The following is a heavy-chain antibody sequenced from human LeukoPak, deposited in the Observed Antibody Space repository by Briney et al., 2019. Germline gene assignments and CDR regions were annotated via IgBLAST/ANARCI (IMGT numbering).Heavy chain of an antibody. CDR1: GGSISSGGYY. D-gene: IGHD1-26*01. J-gene: IGHJ4*02. CDR3: APQPRVGATGY. V-gene: IGHV4-31*03. CDR2: IYYSGST. Sequence: SETLSLTCTVSGGSISSGGYYWSWIRQHPGKGPEWIGYIYYSGSTYYNPSLKSRVTISVDTSKNQFSLKLSSVTAEDTAVYYCAPQPRVGATGYWGQGTLVTVSS.